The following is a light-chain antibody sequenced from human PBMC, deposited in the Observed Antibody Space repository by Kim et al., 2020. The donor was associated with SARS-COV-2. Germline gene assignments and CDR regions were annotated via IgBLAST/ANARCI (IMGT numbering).Light chain of an antibody. Sequence: EIVMTQSPATLSVSPGETATLSCRASQSINSNLAWYQHKPGQAPRLLIYDASTTATGIPARFSGSGSGIQFTLTINSLQSEDFAVYYCQQYNYWHTFGQGTKLEI. J-gene: IGKJ2*01. CDR3: QQYNYWHT. CDR2: DAS. CDR1: QSINSN. V-gene: IGKV3-15*01.